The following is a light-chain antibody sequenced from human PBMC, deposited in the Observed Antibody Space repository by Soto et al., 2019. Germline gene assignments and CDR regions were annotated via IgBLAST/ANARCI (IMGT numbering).Light chain of an antibody. J-gene: IGLJ2*01. V-gene: IGLV2-14*01. CDR2: EVT. CDR1: SSDIGTYKY. Sequence: QSVLTQPASVSGSPGQSITISCTGTSSDIGTYKYVSWYQQHPGKAPKLIIYEVTNRPSGVSHRFSGSKSGNTASLTISGLQADDEADYYCSSYTISTTLVLFGGGTKLTVL. CDR3: SSYTISTTLVL.